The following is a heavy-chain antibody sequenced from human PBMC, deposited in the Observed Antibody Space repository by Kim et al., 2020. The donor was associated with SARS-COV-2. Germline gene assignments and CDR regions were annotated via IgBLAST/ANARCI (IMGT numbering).Heavy chain of an antibody. CDR2: IRPDGSDT. D-gene: IGHD3-16*01. CDR3: ARACWGAGGY. CDR1: GFSFTSSR. V-gene: IGHV3-7*01. Sequence: GGSLRLSCAASGFSFTSSRMSWVRQAPGKGLEWMSHIRPDGSDTYYVDSVKGRFTISRDNAKNSLYLQMDSLRAEDTAVYYCARACWGAGGYWGQGTLFTVSS. J-gene: IGHJ4*02.